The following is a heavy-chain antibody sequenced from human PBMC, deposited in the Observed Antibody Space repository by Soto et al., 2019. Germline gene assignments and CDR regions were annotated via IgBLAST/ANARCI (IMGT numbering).Heavy chain of an antibody. D-gene: IGHD3-9*01. CDR3: TRALGRYFDGLLGLGY. J-gene: IGHJ6*03. Sequence: GGSLRLSCTASGFTFGDHAMSWFRQAPGKGLEWVGFIRSKAYGGTTEYAASVKVSFTISRDDSKSIAYLQMNSLKTEDTAVYYCTRALGRYFDGLLGLGYWGKGTTVTVS. CDR1: GFTFGDHA. CDR2: IRSKAYGGTT. V-gene: IGHV3-49*03.